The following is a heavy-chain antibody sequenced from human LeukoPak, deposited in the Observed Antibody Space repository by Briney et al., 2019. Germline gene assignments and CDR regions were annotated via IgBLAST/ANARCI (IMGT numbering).Heavy chain of an antibody. V-gene: IGHV3-21*05. CDR1: GFTFSAYS. CDR3: ARDHNWAFDY. CDR2: IGLGSGFV. D-gene: IGHD1-20*01. Sequence: PGGSLRLSCGASGFTFSAYSMNWVRQAPGRGLEWISYIGLGSGFVSYADSVKGRFTISSDTARDSLYLQMNSLRAEDTAVYYCARDHNWAFDYCGQGTLVTVSS. J-gene: IGHJ4*02.